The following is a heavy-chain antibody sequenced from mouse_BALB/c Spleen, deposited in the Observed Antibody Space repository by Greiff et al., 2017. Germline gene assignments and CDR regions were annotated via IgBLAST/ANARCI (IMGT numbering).Heavy chain of an antibody. Sequence: EVKLVESGGGLVKPGGSLKLSCAASGFAFSSYDMSWVRQTPEKRLEWVAYISSGGGSTYYPDTVKGRFTISRDNAKNTLYLQMSSLKSEDTAMYYCARLGNYGAMDYWGQGTSVTVSS. D-gene: IGHD2-1*01. CDR1: GFAFSSYD. V-gene: IGHV5-12-1*01. CDR2: ISSGGGST. J-gene: IGHJ4*01. CDR3: ARLGNYGAMDY.